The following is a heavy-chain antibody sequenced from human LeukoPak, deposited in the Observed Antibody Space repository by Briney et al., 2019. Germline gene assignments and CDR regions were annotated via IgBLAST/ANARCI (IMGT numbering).Heavy chain of an antibody. CDR2: INAGNGNT. Sequence: ASVKVSCKASGYTFTSYAMHWVRQAPGQRLEWMGWINAGNGNTKYSQKFQGRVTITRDTSASTAYMELSSLRSEDTAVYYCARDKGERDYGSGSYPTAIDDYWGQGTLVTVSS. D-gene: IGHD3-10*01. CDR3: ARDKGERDYGSGSYPTAIDDY. V-gene: IGHV1-3*01. J-gene: IGHJ4*02. CDR1: GYTFTSYA.